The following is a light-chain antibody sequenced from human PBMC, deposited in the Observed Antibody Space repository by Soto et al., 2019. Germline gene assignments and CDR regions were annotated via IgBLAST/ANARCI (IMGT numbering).Light chain of an antibody. CDR2: WAS. V-gene: IGKV4-1*01. CDR1: QSVLFTSNNKNY. J-gene: IGKJ4*01. CDR3: QQYYTLPLT. Sequence: IVTTQSPDSLAVSLGERVTINCESSQSVLFTSNNKNYLAWYQQKPGQPPKLLLSWASARESGVPERFSGSGSGTLFTLSISSLQAEDVAVYYCQQYYTLPLTFGGGTKVDIK.